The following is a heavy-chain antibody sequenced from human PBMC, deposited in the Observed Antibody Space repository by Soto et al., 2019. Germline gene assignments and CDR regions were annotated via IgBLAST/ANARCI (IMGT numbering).Heavy chain of an antibody. CDR3: ARASPYIGVRKPTGTQDEDGMDG. CDR1: GGTFSNYT. V-gene: IGHV1-69*01. D-gene: IGHD2-2*01. Sequence: QVQLVQSGAEVKKPGSSVKVFCKASGGTFSNYTISWVRQAPGQGLEWMGGIIPVFGTTDYEQKFQGRVTTTADGPTSTAYMKLSSRRPADTAVYYGARASPYIGVRKPTGTQDEDGMDGWGQGTTVTASS. J-gene: IGHJ6*02. CDR2: IIPVFGTT.